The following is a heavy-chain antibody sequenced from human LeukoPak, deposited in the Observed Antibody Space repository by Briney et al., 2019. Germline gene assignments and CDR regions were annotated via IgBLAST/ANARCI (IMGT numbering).Heavy chain of an antibody. Sequence: GESLKISCKGSGSSFTSYWIGWVRQMPGKGLEWMGIIYPGDSDTRYSPSFQGQVTISADKSISTAYLQWSSLKASDTAMYYCARPYCSSTSCYGYFQHWGQGTLVTVSS. V-gene: IGHV5-51*01. D-gene: IGHD2-2*01. CDR1: GSSFTSYW. J-gene: IGHJ1*01. CDR3: ARPYCSSTSCYGYFQH. CDR2: IYPGDSDT.